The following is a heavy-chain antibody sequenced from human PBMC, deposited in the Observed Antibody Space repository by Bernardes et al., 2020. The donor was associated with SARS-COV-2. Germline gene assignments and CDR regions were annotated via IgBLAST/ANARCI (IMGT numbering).Heavy chain of an antibody. J-gene: IGHJ4*02. Sequence: VGSLSLSCAASGFTFSSYGMHWVRQAPGKGLEWVALICYDGSNKYYADSVKGRFTISRDNSKNTLYLQMNSLSAEDTAVYCCARDTGGDYGRFDYWGQGTLVTVSS. V-gene: IGHV3-33*01. CDR2: ICYDGSNK. D-gene: IGHD2-21*02. CDR3: ARDTGGDYGRFDY. CDR1: GFTFSSYG.